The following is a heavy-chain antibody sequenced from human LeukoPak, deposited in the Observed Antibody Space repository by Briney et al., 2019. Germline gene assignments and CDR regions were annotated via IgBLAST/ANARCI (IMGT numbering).Heavy chain of an antibody. D-gene: IGHD5-18*01. J-gene: IGHJ3*02. V-gene: IGHV3-30*04. Sequence: SCKTSGYSFTNYNLHWVRQAPGKGLEWVAVISYDGSNKYYVDSVKGRFTISRDNSKNTLYLQMNSLRAEDTAVYYCAGTIQLDAFDIWGQGTMVTVSS. CDR1: GYSFTNYN. CDR3: AGTIQLDAFDI. CDR2: ISYDGSNK.